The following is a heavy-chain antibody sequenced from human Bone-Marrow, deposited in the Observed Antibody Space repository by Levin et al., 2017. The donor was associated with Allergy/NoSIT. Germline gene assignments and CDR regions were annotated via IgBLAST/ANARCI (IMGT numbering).Heavy chain of an antibody. J-gene: IGHJ3*02. CDR2: ISISTNTI. D-gene: IGHD2-15*01. V-gene: IGHV3-11*01. CDR1: GFTFTHHY. CDR3: ARDRATLSLSDAFDI. Sequence: GGSLRLSCAASGFTFTHHYMSWIRQAPGKGLEWVAYISISTNTIYYADSVKGRFTISRDNAKSAVFLQMDSLGAEDTAVYYCARDRATLSLSDAFDIWGQGTMVTVSS.